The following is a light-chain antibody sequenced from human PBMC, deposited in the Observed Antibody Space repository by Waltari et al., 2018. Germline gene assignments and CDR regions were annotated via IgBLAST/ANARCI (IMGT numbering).Light chain of an antibody. CDR3: QQRSKWPLT. CDR2: DAS. Sequence: EIVLTQSPGTLPLSPGERATLSCRASQSINNYLAWYQQKPGQPPRLIIYDASNRATGIPARFSGGGSGTDFTLTISSLEPADFAVYYCQQRSKWPLTFGQGTKLEI. V-gene: IGKV3-11*01. CDR1: QSINNY. J-gene: IGKJ2*01.